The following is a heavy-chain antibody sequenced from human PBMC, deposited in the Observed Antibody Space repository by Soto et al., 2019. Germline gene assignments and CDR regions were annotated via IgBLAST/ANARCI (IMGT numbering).Heavy chain of an antibody. CDR1: GFTFSSYS. D-gene: IGHD3-10*01. CDR3: ARGKGVLWFGELLLADYYFDY. J-gene: IGHJ4*02. V-gene: IGHV3-21*01. Sequence: GGSLRLSCAASGFTFSSYSMNWVRQAPGKGLEWVSSISSSSSYIYYADSVKGRFTISRDNAKNSLYLQMNSLRAEDTAVYYCARGKGVLWFGELLLADYYFDYWGQGTLVTVSS. CDR2: ISSSSSYI.